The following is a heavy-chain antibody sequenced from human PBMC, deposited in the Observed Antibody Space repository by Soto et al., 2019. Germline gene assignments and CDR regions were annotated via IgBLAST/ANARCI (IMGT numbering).Heavy chain of an antibody. CDR2: ISYDGSNK. J-gene: IGHJ5*02. Sequence: QVQLVESGGGVVQPGRSLRLSCAASGFTFSSYGMHWVRQAPGKGLEWVAVISYDGSNKYYADSVKGRFTISRDNSKNTLYLQMNSLRAEDTAVYYCAKGPIAARLTGFDPWGQGTLVTVSS. V-gene: IGHV3-30*18. D-gene: IGHD6-6*01. CDR1: GFTFSSYG. CDR3: AKGPIAARLTGFDP.